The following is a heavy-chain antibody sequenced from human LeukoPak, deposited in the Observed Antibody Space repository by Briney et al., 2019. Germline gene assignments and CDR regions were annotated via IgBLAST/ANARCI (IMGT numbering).Heavy chain of an antibody. V-gene: IGHV3-23*01. CDR1: GFTFSDFA. CDR3: AKVRSGNNYYFDY. D-gene: IGHD1/OR15-1a*01. Sequence: SGGSLRLSCAASGFTFSDFAMSWVRKAPGKGLEWVSGMSASGSHTHSADFVKGRFTTSRDNFKNTLYLQMNGLRVEDTAVYYCAKVRSGNNYYFDYWGQGTLVTVSS. J-gene: IGHJ4*02. CDR2: MSASGSHT.